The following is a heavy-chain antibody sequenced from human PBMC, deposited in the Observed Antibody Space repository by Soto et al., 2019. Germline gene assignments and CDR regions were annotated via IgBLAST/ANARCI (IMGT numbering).Heavy chain of an antibody. CDR2: ISASGSTI. CDR1: GFSFINHH. Sequence: EVQLVESGGGLVQPGGSLRLSCAGSGFSFINHHMHWVRQAPGKGLEYVSGISASGSTIYYADSVKGRFTISRDNSKNTRFLQMGDLRNEDMAVYYCARVRKTYGDYDYWGQGTLVTVSS. CDR3: ARVRKTYGDYDY. J-gene: IGHJ4*02. D-gene: IGHD4-17*01. V-gene: IGHV3-64*07.